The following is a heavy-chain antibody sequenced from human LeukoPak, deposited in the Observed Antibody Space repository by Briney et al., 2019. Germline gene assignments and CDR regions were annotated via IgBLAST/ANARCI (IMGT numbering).Heavy chain of an antibody. V-gene: IGHV3-48*03. Sequence: PGGSLRLSCAASGFTFSIYEMNWVRQAPGKGLEWVSYISSSGGTIYYADSMKGRFSISRDNAKNSLYPQMSSLRAEDTAVYYCASSGSSGSVFFDSWGQGTLVTVSS. CDR2: ISSSGGTI. CDR3: ASSGSSGSVFFDS. D-gene: IGHD6-19*01. CDR1: GFTFSIYE. J-gene: IGHJ4*02.